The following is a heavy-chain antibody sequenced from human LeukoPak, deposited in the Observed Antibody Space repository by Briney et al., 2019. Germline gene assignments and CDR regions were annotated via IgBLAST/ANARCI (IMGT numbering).Heavy chain of an antibody. V-gene: IGHV1-24*01. J-gene: IGHJ3*02. CDR3: ATDQSGSYRPHAFDI. D-gene: IGHD1-26*01. CDR2: FDPEDGET. CDR1: GYTLTELS. Sequence: GASVKVSCKVSGYTLTELSMHWVRQAPGKGLEWMGGFDPEDGETIYAQKFQGRVTMTEDTSTDTTYMELSSLRSEDTAVYYCATDQSGSYRPHAFDIWGQGTMVTVSS.